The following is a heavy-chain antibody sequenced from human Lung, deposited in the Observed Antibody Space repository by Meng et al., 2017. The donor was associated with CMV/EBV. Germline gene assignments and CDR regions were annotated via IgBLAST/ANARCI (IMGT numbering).Heavy chain of an antibody. Sequence: SETLSLXCAVYGGSFSGYDWSWIRQSPGKGLEWIGEINHRGSTNYNPPLKSRLTISVDTSKNQFSLKLHSVTAADTAVYYCARGSTSVTMIVVVITAASLAYDSWXQGTLVTVSS. CDR1: GGSFSGYD. D-gene: IGHD3-22*01. J-gene: IGHJ4*02. CDR3: ARGSTSVTMIVVVITAASLAYDS. V-gene: IGHV4-34*01. CDR2: INHRGST.